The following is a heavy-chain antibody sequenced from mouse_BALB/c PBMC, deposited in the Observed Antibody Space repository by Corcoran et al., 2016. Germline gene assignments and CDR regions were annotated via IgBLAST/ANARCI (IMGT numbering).Heavy chain of an antibody. CDR2: IIPYNGAT. Sequence: EVQLQQSGPELVKPGASVKISCKASGYSFTGYYMHWVKQSHVKSLEWIGRIIPYNGATSYNQNFKDKASLTVDKSSSTAYMELHSLTSEDSAVYYCARSGIYDGYHYFDYWGQGTTLTVSS. CDR1: GYSFTGYY. J-gene: IGHJ2*01. V-gene: IGHV1-26*01. CDR3: ARSGIYDGYHYFDY. D-gene: IGHD2-3*01.